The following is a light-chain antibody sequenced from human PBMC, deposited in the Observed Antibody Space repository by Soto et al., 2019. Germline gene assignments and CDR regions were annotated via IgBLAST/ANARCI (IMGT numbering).Light chain of an antibody. V-gene: IGKV2-30*01. CDR3: MQGTRWLWT. Sequence: DVVLTQSPLSLPVALGQPASISCRSSQSLVFXXXXXXXXWXQQRPGQSPRRLIYKVSNRDSGVPDRFSGSGSGTDFTLKISRVEAEDVGVYYCMQGTRWLWTFGQGTKVEIK. J-gene: IGKJ1*01. CDR1: QSLVFXXXXXX. CDR2: KVS.